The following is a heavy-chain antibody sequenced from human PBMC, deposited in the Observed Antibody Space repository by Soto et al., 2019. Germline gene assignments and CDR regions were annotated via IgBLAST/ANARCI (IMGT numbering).Heavy chain of an antibody. V-gene: IGHV1-18*01. J-gene: IGHJ6*02. CDR3: AKYYPSYCYAMDV. CDR1: GYPFSSYA. CDR2: ISAYNGNT. D-gene: IGHD1-26*01. Sequence: QVQLVQSGAEVKKPGASVKVSCKASGYPFSSYAISWVRQAPGQGLEWMGWISAYNGNTNYAQKLQGRVTMTTDATTNRADKDLRSLRPADTAVYYCAKYYPSYCYAMDVWGQGTTVTVSS.